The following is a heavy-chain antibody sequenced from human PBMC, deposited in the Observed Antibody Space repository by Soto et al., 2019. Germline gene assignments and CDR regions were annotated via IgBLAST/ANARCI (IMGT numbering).Heavy chain of an antibody. V-gene: IGHV3-9*01. J-gene: IGHJ5*02. CDR3: AKDFEHSSSSPWFDP. D-gene: IGHD6-6*01. Sequence: SFASSGFTFDGYAMHWVRQAPGKGLEWVSGISWNSGSIGYADSVKGRFTISRDNAKNSLYLQMNSLRAEDTALYYCAKDFEHSSSSPWFDPWGQGTLVTVSS. CDR2: ISWNSGSI. CDR1: GFTFDGYA.